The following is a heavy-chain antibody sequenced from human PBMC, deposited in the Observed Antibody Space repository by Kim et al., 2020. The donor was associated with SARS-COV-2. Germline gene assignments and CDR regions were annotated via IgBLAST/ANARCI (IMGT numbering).Heavy chain of an antibody. Sequence: SETLSLTCTVSGGSISSSSYYWGWIRQPPGKGLEWIGSIFYSGNTLYNPSLKSRVTISVDTSKNQFSLKLSSVTAADTAVYYCARHEFTMIVAGYFDLWGRGTLVTVSS. V-gene: IGHV4-39*01. D-gene: IGHD3-22*01. CDR3: ARHEFTMIVAGYFDL. J-gene: IGHJ2*01. CDR2: IFYSGNT. CDR1: GGSISSSSYY.